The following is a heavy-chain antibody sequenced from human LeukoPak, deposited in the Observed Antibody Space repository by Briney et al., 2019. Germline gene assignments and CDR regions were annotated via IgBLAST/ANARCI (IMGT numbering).Heavy chain of an antibody. J-gene: IGHJ3*02. D-gene: IGHD6-13*01. CDR1: GFTFSGYA. Sequence: PGRSLRLSCAASGFTFSGYAMSWVRQAPGKGLEWVSAISGNGGSTYYADSVKGRFTISRDNSKNTLYLQMNSLRAEDTAVYYCAKQGPLLAAAPGDAFDIWGQGTMVTVSS. CDR3: AKQGPLLAAAPGDAFDI. V-gene: IGHV3-23*01. CDR2: ISGNGGST.